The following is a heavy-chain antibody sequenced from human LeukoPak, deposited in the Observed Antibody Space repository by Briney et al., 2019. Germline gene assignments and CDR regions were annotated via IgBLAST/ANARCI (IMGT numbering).Heavy chain of an antibody. CDR3: ARGAGALDY. CDR2: IILSSTII. J-gene: IGHJ4*02. V-gene: IGHV3-48*02. D-gene: IGHD1-26*01. Sequence: QPGGSLRLSCAASGFTFSSYSMNWVRQAPGKGLEWLACIILSSTIIYYANSVKGRFTISRDNAKNTLYLKMNSLRDEDTAVYYCARGAGALDYWGQGILVTVSS. CDR1: GFTFSSYS.